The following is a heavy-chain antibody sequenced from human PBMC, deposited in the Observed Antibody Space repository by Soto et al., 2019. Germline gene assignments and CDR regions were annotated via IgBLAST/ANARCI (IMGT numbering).Heavy chain of an antibody. CDR3: ARGRSAAGTGWFDP. CDR2: MNPNSGNT. Sequence: QVQLVQSGAEVKKSGASVKVSCKASGYTFTSYDINWVRQATGQGLEWMGWMNPNSGNTGYAQKFQGRVTMTRNTSVSTAYMELSSLRYEDTAVYYCARGRSAAGTGWFDPWGQGTLVTVSS. CDR1: GYTFTSYD. V-gene: IGHV1-8*01. D-gene: IGHD6-13*01. J-gene: IGHJ5*02.